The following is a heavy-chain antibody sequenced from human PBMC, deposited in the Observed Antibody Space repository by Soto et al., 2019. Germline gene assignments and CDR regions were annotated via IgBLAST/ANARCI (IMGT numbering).Heavy chain of an antibody. D-gene: IGHD5-18*01. CDR3: ARTDTAMVHYYYYGMDV. J-gene: IGHJ6*02. CDR2: IIPIFGTA. V-gene: IGHV1-69*13. CDR1: GGTFSSYA. Sequence: SVKVSCKASGGTFSSYAISWVRQAPGQGLEWMGGIIPIFGTANYAQKFQGRVTITADESTSTAYMELSSLRSEDTAVYYCARTDTAMVHYYYYGMDVWGQGTTVTVSS.